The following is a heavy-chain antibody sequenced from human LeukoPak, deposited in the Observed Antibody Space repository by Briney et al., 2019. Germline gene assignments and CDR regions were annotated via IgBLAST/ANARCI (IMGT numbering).Heavy chain of an antibody. V-gene: IGHV3-21*04. Sequence: GGSLRLSCAVSGFTFSSYSMNWVRQAPGKGLEWVSSISSSSSYIYYADSVKGRFTISRDNAKNTLYLQMNSLRAEDTAVYYCARGYSSSSGSVWFDPWGQGTLVTVSS. CDR2: ISSSSSYI. CDR1: GFTFSSYS. J-gene: IGHJ5*02. D-gene: IGHD6-6*01. CDR3: ARGYSSSSGSVWFDP.